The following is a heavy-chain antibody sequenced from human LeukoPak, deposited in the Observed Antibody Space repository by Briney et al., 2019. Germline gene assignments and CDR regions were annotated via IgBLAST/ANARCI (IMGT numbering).Heavy chain of an antibody. D-gene: IGHD3-3*01. V-gene: IGHV3-30*02. CDR3: ASLAITIVGLVTQNYYYYYMSV. J-gene: IGHJ6*03. CDR2: IRYDGSNK. Sequence: PGGSLRLSCAASGFTLSSYGMHWVRQAPGKGLEWVAFIRYDGSNKYYADSVKGRFTISRDNAKNTLYLQMNSLRAEDTAVYYFASLAITIVGLVTQNYYYYYMSVGGKGTTLTV. CDR1: GFTLSSYG.